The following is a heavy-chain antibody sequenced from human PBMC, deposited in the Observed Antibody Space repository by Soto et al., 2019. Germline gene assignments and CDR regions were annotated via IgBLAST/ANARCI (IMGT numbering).Heavy chain of an antibody. V-gene: IGHV3-23*01. CDR2: ISADGRTT. CDR3: AKIPALYYDKRSCYGCSDP. D-gene: IGHD3-16*01. CDR1: GFRFSDYS. J-gene: IGHJ5*02. Sequence: GGSLRLSCLASGFRFSDYSMSWVRQAPGKGLEWVSVISADGRTTYFADSVKGRFTLSRDNFKDTLYLQMDSLRAEDTAVYHCAKIPALYYDKRSCYGCSDPWG.